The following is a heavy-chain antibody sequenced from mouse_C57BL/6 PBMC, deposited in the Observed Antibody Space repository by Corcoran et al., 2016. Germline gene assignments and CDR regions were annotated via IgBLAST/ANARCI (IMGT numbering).Heavy chain of an antibody. Sequence: QIQLVQAGPERKKPGETVKISCKASGYTFTTYGMSWVKQAPGKGLKWMGWINTYSGVPTYADDFKGRFAFSLETSASTAYLQINNLKNEDTATYFCARRGDGYYVPYAMDYWGQGSSVTVSS. CDR2: INTYSGVP. V-gene: IGHV9-3*01. D-gene: IGHD2-3*01. CDR3: ARRGDGYYVPYAMDY. J-gene: IGHJ4*01. CDR1: GYTFTTYG.